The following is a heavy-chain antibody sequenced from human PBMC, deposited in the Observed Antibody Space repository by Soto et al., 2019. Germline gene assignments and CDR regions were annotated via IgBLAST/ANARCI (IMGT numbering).Heavy chain of an antibody. CDR2: INHSGST. D-gene: IGHD2-8*01. CDR1: GGYFSGYY. V-gene: IGHV4-34*01. J-gene: IGHJ5*02. Sequence: SETMSLTCAVYGGYFSGYYWSWIRQPPGKGLEWIGEINHSGSTNYNPSLKSRITINPDTSKNQFSLQLNSVTPEDTAVYYCARDGYCTYGVCSTGLDPWGQGTLVTVSS. CDR3: ARDGYCTYGVCSTGLDP.